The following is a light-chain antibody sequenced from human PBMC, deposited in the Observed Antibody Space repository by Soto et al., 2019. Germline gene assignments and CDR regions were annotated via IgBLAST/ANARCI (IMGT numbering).Light chain of an antibody. V-gene: IGKV3-20*01. CDR1: QSVSSTY. CDR2: GAS. Sequence: DIQMTQSPSTISLSXLAPVTIPXXXSQSVSSTYLAWYQQKPGQAPRLLIYGASSRATGIPDRFSGSGSGTDFTLTISRLEPEDFAVYYCQQYGSSPITFGQGTRLEIK. CDR3: QQYGSSPIT. J-gene: IGKJ5*01.